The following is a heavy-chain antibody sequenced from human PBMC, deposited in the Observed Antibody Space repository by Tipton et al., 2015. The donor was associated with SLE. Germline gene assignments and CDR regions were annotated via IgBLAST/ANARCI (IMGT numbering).Heavy chain of an antibody. J-gene: IGHJ4*01. CDR1: GASVSSDY. CDR3: ARGSVVADVF. D-gene: IGHD2-15*01. V-gene: IGHV4-59*02. CDR2: IHYNRDT. Sequence: TLSLTCTVSGASVSSDYWNWIRQTPGKGMEWIGYIHYNRDTNYHPSLKSRVTISVDTSKNQPSLKLTYVTAADTAVYYGARGSVVADVFWGHGTLVTVSS.